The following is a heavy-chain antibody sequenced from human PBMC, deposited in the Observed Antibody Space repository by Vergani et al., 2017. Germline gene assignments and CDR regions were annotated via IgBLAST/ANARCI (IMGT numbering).Heavy chain of an antibody. CDR3: ATGGPIYYSGYDFGDY. V-gene: IGHV3-9*01. CDR2: ISWNSGSI. D-gene: IGHD5-12*01. J-gene: IGHJ4*02. CDR1: GFTFDDYA. Sequence: EVQLVESGGGLVQPGRSLRLSCAASGFTFDDYAMHWVRQAPGKGLEWVSGISWNSGSIGYADSVKGRFTISRDNAKNSLYLQMNSLRAEDTALYYCATGGPIYYSGYDFGDYWGQGTLVTVSS.